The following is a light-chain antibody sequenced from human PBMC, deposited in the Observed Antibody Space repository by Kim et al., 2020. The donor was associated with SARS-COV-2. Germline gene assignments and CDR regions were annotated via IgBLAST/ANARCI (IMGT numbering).Light chain of an antibody. J-gene: IGKJ2*01. CDR1: QTVVSNY. CDR2: GAS. V-gene: IGKV3-20*01. CDR3: QQYGGSPPDT. Sequence: SPRHHAPLSCRARQTVVSNYLAWSQQKPGQAPRPLDYGASNRATGIPDNFTGSGAGTDFTLAISRLEPEDFAVYHWQQYGGSPPDTFGQGTKLETK.